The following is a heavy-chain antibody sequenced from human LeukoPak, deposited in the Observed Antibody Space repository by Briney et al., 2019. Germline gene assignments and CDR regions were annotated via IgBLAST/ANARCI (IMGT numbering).Heavy chain of an antibody. CDR2: IYYSGST. J-gene: IGHJ6*02. V-gene: IGHV4-59*01. D-gene: IGHD3-10*02. CDR1: GRSISRYD. CDR3: ARDLHYYVAMDV. Sequence: PSETLSLTCTVSGRSISRYDRSRIRQPPGKGLEWIGYIYYSGSTSYNPSLQSRVTISVDTSKNQFSLKLSSVTAADTAVYYCARDLHYYVAMDVWGQGTTVTVSS.